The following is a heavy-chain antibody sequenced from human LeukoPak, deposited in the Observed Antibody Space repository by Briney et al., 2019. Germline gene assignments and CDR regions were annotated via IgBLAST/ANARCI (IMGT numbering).Heavy chain of an antibody. J-gene: IGHJ3*02. CDR1: GGSISSGSYY. CDR3: ARVGYCSSTSCYGAFDI. Sequence: SETLSLTCTVSGGSISSGSYYWSWIRQPAGKGLEWIGRIYTSGSTNYNPSLKSRVTISVDTSKNQFSLKLSSVTAADTAVYYCARVGYCSSTSCYGAFDIWGQGTMVTVSS. V-gene: IGHV4-61*02. CDR2: IYTSGST. D-gene: IGHD2-2*03.